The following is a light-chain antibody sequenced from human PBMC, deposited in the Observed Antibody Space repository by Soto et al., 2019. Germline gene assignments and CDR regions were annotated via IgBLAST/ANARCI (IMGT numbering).Light chain of an antibody. CDR1: RTISSH. V-gene: IGKV1-39*02. CDR2: AAS. J-gene: IGKJ5*01. CDR3: MQSKDWPPIT. Sequence: VQMTQSSSCQSPSVGKRVIITCRVSRTISSHVDWYQQKPGQPPKLLVYAASSLHSGVPYRFSGIGSGTDFTVTISSLQSEDLGVYYCMQSKDWPPITFGRATRLEI.